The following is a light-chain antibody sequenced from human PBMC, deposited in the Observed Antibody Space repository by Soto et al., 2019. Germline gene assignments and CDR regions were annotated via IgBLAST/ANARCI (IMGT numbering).Light chain of an antibody. CDR2: GAS. J-gene: IGKJ1*01. CDR1: QSVNNN. V-gene: IGKV3-15*01. Sequence: ETLMTQAPATLSLSPGERATLSCRASQSVNNNLACYQQKLGQAPRVLIYGASTRATGIPARFTGSGSGTEFIRTITSLQSEDSAVYYCQEYNTWPCTFGQGTKMDFK. CDR3: QEYNTWPCT.